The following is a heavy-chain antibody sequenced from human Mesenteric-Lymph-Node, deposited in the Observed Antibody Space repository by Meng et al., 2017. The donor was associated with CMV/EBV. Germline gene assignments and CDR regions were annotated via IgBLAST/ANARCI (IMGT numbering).Heavy chain of an antibody. CDR2: ISYDGSNK. V-gene: IGHV3-30*04. D-gene: IGHD3-16*01. CDR3: ARDGGGWEFDY. CDR1: GFTFSTYA. Sequence: LSLTCAASGFTFSTYAMHWVRQAPGKGLEWVAIISYDGSNKYYPDSVKGRFTVSRDNSKNTLYLQLNSLTIEDTAVYNCARDGGGWEFDYWGQGTLVTVSS. J-gene: IGHJ4*02.